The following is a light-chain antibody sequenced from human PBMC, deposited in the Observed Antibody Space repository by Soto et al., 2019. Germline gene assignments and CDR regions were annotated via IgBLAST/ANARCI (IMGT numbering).Light chain of an antibody. CDR1: SSDVGSYDH. CDR3: VSYTSSTTYV. V-gene: IGLV2-14*01. J-gene: IGLJ1*01. Sequence: QSALTQPASVSGSPGQSITISCSGTSSDVGSYDHVAWYQQFPGKTPKLMIYEVSNRPSGVSSRFSGSKSGSTASLIISRLQTEDEADYYCVSYTSSTTYVFGTGTKVTVL. CDR2: EVS.